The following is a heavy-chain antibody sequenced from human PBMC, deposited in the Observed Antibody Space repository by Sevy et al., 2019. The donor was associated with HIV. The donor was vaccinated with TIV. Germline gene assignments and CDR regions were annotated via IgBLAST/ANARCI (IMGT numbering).Heavy chain of an antibody. CDR2: ISGSGGYT. D-gene: IGHD1-20*01. V-gene: IGHV3-23*01. CDR1: GVIFNSHA. J-gene: IGHJ4*02. CDR3: TNRGIVIITGFDY. Sequence: GGSLRLSCAASGVIFNSHAMSWVRQAPGKGLEWVSTISGSGGYTYYSDSVKARFSISRDNSKNTVYLQMNSLRAGDTAVYYCTNRGIVIITGFDYWGQGTLVTVSS.